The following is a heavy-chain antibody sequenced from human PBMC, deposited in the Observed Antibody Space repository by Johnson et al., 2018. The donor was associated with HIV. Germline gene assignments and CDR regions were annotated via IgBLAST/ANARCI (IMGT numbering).Heavy chain of an antibody. CDR1: GFTFSSYD. V-gene: IGHV3-13*01. D-gene: IGHD6-13*01. J-gene: IGHJ3*02. Sequence: EVRLVESGGGLVQPGGSLRLSCAASGFTFSSYDMHWVRQATGQGLECVSAIGTAGDTYYPGSVKCRFTISSENAKNSLYLQMNSLRAGDKAVYYCARMMYSRGAFDIWGQGTMVTVSS. CDR2: IGTAGDT. CDR3: ARMMYSRGAFDI.